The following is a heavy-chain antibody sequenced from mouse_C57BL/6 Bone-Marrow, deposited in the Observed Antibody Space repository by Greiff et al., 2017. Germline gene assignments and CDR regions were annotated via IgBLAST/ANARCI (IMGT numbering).Heavy chain of an antibody. CDR1: GYTFTSYW. CDR2: IDPNSGGT. CDR3: ASGDYDGPLDY. Sequence: QVQLKQPGAELVKPGASVKLSCKASGYTFTSYWMHWVKQRPGRGLEWIGRIDPNSGGTKYNEKFKSKATLTVDKPSSPAYMQLSSLTSEDSAVYYCASGDYDGPLDYWGQGTTLTVSS. V-gene: IGHV1-72*01. D-gene: IGHD2-4*01. J-gene: IGHJ2*01.